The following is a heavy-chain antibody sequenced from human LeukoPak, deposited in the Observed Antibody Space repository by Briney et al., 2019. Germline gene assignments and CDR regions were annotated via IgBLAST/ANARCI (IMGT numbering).Heavy chain of an antibody. D-gene: IGHD6-13*01. CDR2: ISGGVGNT. V-gene: IGHV3-23*01. CDR3: AKSGSSWHRNFDY. J-gene: IGHJ4*02. CDR1: GFTFSSFA. Sequence: PGGSLRLSCAVSGFTFSSFAMSWVRQAPGRGLEGVSGISGGVGNTFYADSVRGRFTISRDNSKNTLYLQMNSLRAEDTAVYYCAKSGSSWHRNFDYWGQGTLVTVSS.